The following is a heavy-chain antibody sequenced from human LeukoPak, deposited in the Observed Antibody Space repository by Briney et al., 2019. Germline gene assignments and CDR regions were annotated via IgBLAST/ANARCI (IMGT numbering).Heavy chain of an antibody. J-gene: IGHJ5*02. D-gene: IGHD1-26*01. Sequence: GASVKVSCKASGYTFTVYYMHWVRQAPGQGLEWMGWINPNSGGTNYAQKFQGRVTMTRDTSISTAYMELSSLRSEDTAVYYCARDSGSYDGWFDPWGLGTLVTVSS. CDR2: INPNSGGT. CDR1: GYTFTVYY. CDR3: ARDSGSYDGWFDP. V-gene: IGHV1-2*02.